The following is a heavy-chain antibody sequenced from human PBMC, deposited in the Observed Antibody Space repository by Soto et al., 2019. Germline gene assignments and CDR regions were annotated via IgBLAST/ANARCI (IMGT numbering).Heavy chain of an antibody. D-gene: IGHD3-9*01. CDR3: ARGGHYDILTGYFNWFDP. V-gene: IGHV4-59*01. CDR1: GGSISSYY. CDR2: IYYSGRT. J-gene: IGHJ5*02. Sequence: SETLSLTCTVSGGSISSYYWSWIRQPPGKGLEWIGYIYYSGRTNYNPSLKSRVTISVDTSKNQFSLKLSSVTAADTAVYYCARGGHYDILTGYFNWFDPWGQGTLVTVSS.